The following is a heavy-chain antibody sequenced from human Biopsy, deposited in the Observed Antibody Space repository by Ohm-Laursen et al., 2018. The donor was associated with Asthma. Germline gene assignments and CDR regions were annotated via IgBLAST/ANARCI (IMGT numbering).Heavy chain of an antibody. J-gene: IGHJ5*02. V-gene: IGHV1-2*06. CDR3: ARGQKSPGNRWFDP. Sequence: GASVKVSCKASGFTFMGYHIFWMRQAPGQGLEWMGRINPNGGATHYAQKFQGRVTLSRDTSISTAYMDLSALRSGDTAVYYCARGQKSPGNRWFDPWGQGTLVTVSS. CDR1: GFTFMGYH. D-gene: IGHD1-14*01. CDR2: INPNGGAT.